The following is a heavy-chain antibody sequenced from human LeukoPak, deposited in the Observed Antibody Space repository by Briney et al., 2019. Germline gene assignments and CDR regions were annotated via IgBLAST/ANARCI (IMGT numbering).Heavy chain of an antibody. Sequence: ASVKASCKASGYTFTSYYMHWVRQAPGQGLEWMGVINPSGGGTSYPQKFQGRVTLTRDTSTSTVYMELSSLRSEDAAVYYCARDSDSGSYNVHAYWGQGTLVTVSS. D-gene: IGHD3-10*01. CDR3: ARDSDSGSYNVHAY. J-gene: IGHJ4*02. CDR1: GYTFTSYY. CDR2: INPSGGGT. V-gene: IGHV1-46*01.